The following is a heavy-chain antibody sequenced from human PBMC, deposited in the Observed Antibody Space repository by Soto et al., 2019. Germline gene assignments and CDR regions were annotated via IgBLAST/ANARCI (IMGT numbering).Heavy chain of an antibody. CDR1: GGTFSSYA. Sequence: ASVKVSCKASGGTFSSYAISWVRQAPGQGLEWMGGIIPIFGTANYAQKFQGRVTITADESTSTAYMELSSLRSEDTAVYYCATREYSSGWYSIDYWGQGTLVTVSS. J-gene: IGHJ4*02. CDR2: IIPIFGTA. V-gene: IGHV1-69*13. D-gene: IGHD6-19*01. CDR3: ATREYSSGWYSIDY.